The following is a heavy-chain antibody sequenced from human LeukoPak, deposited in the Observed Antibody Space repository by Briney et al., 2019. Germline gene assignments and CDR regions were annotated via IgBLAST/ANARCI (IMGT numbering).Heavy chain of an antibody. D-gene: IGHD1-26*01. V-gene: IGHV3-74*01. Sequence: GGSLRLSCAASGFTFRDYTMNWVRQAPGKGLVWVSRINRDGSSTSYADSVKGRLTISRDNAKNTLYLQMNSLRAEDTAVYYCAREIVGAREFDYWGQGTLVTVSS. J-gene: IGHJ4*02. CDR2: INRDGSST. CDR3: AREIVGAREFDY. CDR1: GFTFRDYT.